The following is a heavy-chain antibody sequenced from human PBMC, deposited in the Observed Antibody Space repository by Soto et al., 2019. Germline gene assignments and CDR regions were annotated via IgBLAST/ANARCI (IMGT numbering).Heavy chain of an antibody. Sequence: QVQLQQWGAGLLKPSETLSLTCAVYCGSFSGYYWSWIRQPPGKGLEWIGEINHSGSTNYNPYLKSRVTMAVDSSKNQFSLKRSSVTAADTAVYYCARTSRFDCWGQGTLVTVSS. J-gene: IGHJ4*02. D-gene: IGHD6-6*01. CDR2: INHSGST. CDR3: ARTSRFDC. CDR1: CGSFSGYY. V-gene: IGHV4-34*01.